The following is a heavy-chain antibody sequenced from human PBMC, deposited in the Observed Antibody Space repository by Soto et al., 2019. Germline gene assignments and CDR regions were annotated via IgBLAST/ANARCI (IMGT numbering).Heavy chain of an antibody. CDR1: GYTFTSYG. Sequence: QVQLVQSGAEVKKPGASVKVSCEASGYTFTSYGISWVRQAPGQGLEWMGWISTYNGNTNYAQKFQGRVTLTTDTYRSTAYMDLRNWKSDDRAFFYWAKVTGRWLVADGGQGTRVTVS. J-gene: IGHJ4*02. V-gene: IGHV1-18*01. D-gene: IGHD2-21*01. CDR3: AKVTGRWLVAD. CDR2: ISTYNGNT.